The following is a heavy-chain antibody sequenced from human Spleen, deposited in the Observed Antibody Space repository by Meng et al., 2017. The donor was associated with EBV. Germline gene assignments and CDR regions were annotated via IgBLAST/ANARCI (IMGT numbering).Heavy chain of an antibody. CDR3: ASSLYSSSRVNWFDP. CDR1: GGSISSGDYY. CDR2: IFFGGST. V-gene: IGHV4-30-4*01. Sequence: VARQESGPGLVKPSQTLSLTCAVSGGSISSGDYYWSWIRQPPGTGLEWIGYIFFGGSTNYNPSLKSRVTMSVDTSKNQFSLKLSSVTAADTAVYYCASSLYSSSRVNWFDPWGQGALVTVSS. D-gene: IGHD6-13*01. J-gene: IGHJ5*02.